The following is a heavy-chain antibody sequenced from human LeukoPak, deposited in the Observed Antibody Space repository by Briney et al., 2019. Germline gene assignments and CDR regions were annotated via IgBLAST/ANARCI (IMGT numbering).Heavy chain of an antibody. D-gene: IGHD6-25*01. CDR1: GFTFSGYG. CDR3: ARDGGRLPYH. Sequence: PGRSLRLSCAASGFTFSGYGMHWVRQAPVKVLEWVAVIWYDGSNKYYADSVKGRFTISRHNSKNTLYLQMNSLRAEDTAVYYCARDGGRLPYHWGQGTLVTVSS. V-gene: IGHV3-33*01. J-gene: IGHJ5*02. CDR2: IWYDGSNK.